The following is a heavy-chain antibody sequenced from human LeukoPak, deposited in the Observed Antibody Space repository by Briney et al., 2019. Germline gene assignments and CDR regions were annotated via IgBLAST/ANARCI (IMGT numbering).Heavy chain of an antibody. V-gene: IGHV3-11*01. J-gene: IGHJ4*02. CDR2: MSSSGSII. CDR1: GFTFRDFY. CDR3: ANGYSYVRTY. Sequence: GSLRLSWGASGFTFRDFYIGLIPQTSGKGLEWLSYMSSSGSIIWYADSVKGRFTISRDNAKNSLYLQMNSLRAEDTAVYYCANGYSYVRTYWGQGTLVTVSS. D-gene: IGHD5-12*01.